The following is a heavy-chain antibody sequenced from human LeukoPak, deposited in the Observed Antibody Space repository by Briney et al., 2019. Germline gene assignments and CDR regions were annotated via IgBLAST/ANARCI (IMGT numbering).Heavy chain of an antibody. J-gene: IGHJ4*02. CDR3: VGDILVMGY. CDR1: GFTFSGYS. D-gene: IGHD2-8*02. Sequence: GGSLRLSCAASGFTFSGYSMHWVRQAPGKGLVWVSGISSDGTDTNYADSVKGRFTISRDNAKNTLYLQMNSLRADDTAVYYCVGDILVMGYWGQGTPVTVSS. CDR2: ISSDGTDT. V-gene: IGHV3-74*01.